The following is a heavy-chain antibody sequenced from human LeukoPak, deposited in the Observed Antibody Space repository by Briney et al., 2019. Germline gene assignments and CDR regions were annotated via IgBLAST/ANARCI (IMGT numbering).Heavy chain of an antibody. Sequence: RGSLRLSRAASGFTFSNYSMNWVRQAPGKGLEWVSYISRASSTIYYADSVKGRFTISRDNAKNSLYLQMNSLRAEDTAVYYCARSYYSSSCPDYWGQGTLVTVSS. CDR3: ARSYYSSSCPDY. CDR1: GFTFSNYS. D-gene: IGHD6-13*01. CDR2: ISRASSTI. V-gene: IGHV3-48*01. J-gene: IGHJ4*02.